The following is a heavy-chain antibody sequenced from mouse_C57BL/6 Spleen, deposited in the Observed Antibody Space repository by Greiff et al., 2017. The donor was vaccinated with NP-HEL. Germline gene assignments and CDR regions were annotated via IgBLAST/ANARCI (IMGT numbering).Heavy chain of an antibody. D-gene: IGHD2-4*01. Sequence: QVQLQQSDAELVKPGASVKISCKASGYTFTDHTIHWMKQRPEQGLEWIGYIYPRDGSTKYNEKFKGKATLTADKSSSTAYMQLNSLTSEDSAVYFCARALYDYDGYYAMDYWGQGTSVTVSS. CDR3: ARALYDYDGYYAMDY. CDR2: IYPRDGST. J-gene: IGHJ4*01. CDR1: GYTFTDHT. V-gene: IGHV1-78*01.